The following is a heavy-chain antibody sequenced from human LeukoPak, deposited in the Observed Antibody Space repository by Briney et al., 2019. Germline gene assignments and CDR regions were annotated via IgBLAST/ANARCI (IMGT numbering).Heavy chain of an antibody. Sequence: GGSLRLSCAASGFTFSSYSMNWVRQAPGKGLEWVSSISSSSSYIYYAVSVKGRFTISRDNAKNSLYLQMNSLRAEDTAVYYCASDYGGKREAFDIWGQGTMVTVSS. J-gene: IGHJ3*02. D-gene: IGHD4-23*01. CDR3: ASDYGGKREAFDI. V-gene: IGHV3-21*01. CDR2: ISSSSSYI. CDR1: GFTFSSYS.